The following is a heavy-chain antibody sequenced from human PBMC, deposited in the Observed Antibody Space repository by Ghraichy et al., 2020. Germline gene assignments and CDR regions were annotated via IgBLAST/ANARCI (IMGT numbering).Heavy chain of an antibody. Sequence: ASVKVSCKASGYTFTSYGISWVRQAPGQGLEWMGWISAYNGNTNYAQKLQGRVTMTTDTSTSTAYMELRSLRSDDTAVYYCARVDQFWNYPLAPDYWGQGTLVTVSS. CDR1: GYTFTSYG. CDR2: ISAYNGNT. CDR3: ARVDQFWNYPLAPDY. D-gene: IGHD1-7*01. J-gene: IGHJ4*02. V-gene: IGHV1-18*04.